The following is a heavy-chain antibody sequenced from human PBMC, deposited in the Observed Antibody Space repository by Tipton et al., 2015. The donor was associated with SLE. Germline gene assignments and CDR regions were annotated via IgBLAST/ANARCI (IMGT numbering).Heavy chain of an antibody. CDR2: INHSGST. CDR3: ARRGDYSSSWYVAFYYYMDV. D-gene: IGHD6-13*01. CDR1: GGSFSGYY. V-gene: IGHV4-34*01. J-gene: IGHJ6*03. Sequence: TLSLTCAVYGGSFSGYYWSWIRQPPGKGLEWIGEINHSGSTNYNPSLKSRVTISVDTSKNQFSLKLNSVTAADTAVYYCARRGDYSSSWYVAFYYYMDVWGKGTAVTVSS.